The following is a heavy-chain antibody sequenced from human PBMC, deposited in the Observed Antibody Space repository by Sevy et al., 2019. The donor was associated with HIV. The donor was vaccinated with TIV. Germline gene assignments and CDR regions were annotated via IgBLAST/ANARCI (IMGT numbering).Heavy chain of an antibody. V-gene: IGHV3-23*01. Sequence: GGSLRLSCAASGFTFSSYAMNWVRQAPGKGLEWVSAISGSGGSTYYADSVKGRFTISRDNSKNTLYLQMNSLRAEDTAVYYCAKGGSSSPYYFDYWGQRTLVTVSS. D-gene: IGHD6-13*01. J-gene: IGHJ4*02. CDR2: ISGSGGST. CDR1: GFTFSSYA. CDR3: AKGGSSSPYYFDY.